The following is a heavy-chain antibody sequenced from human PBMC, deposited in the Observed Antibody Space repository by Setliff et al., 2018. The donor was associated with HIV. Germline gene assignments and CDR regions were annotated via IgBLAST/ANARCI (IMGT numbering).Heavy chain of an antibody. V-gene: IGHV4-4*02. D-gene: IGHD3-16*01. J-gene: IGHJ5*02. CDR3: ARGISTNAYWHGAPYNWFDP. CDR2: IYHSGST. Sequence: PSETLSLTCAVSGGSISSDNWWTWLRQPPGKGLEWLGEIYHSGSTNYNPSLKSRVTISVDTSKNQFSLKLSSVTAADTAVYYCARGISTNAYWHGAPYNWFDPWGQGILVTVSS. CDR1: GGSISSDNW.